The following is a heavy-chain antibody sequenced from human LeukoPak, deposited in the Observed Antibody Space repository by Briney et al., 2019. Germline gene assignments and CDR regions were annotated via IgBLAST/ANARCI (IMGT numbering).Heavy chain of an antibody. CDR1: GGSISGHY. V-gene: IGHV4-59*11. CDR2: IYSSGST. Sequence: SETLSLSRTVSGGSISGHYWTWIRQPPGKGLEWTGYIYSSGSTNYNPSLKSRVTMSVDTSRNQFSLRLTSVTAADTAVYHCARTVRQWLANDAFDIWGQGTMVTVSS. D-gene: IGHD6-19*01. J-gene: IGHJ3*02. CDR3: ARTVRQWLANDAFDI.